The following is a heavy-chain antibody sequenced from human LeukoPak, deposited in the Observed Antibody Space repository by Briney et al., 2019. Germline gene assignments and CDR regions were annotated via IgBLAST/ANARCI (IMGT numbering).Heavy chain of an antibody. CDR1: GFTLRSYA. J-gene: IGHJ4*02. CDR3: AKDQADYGDYDY. V-gene: IGHV3-23*01. CDR2: ISGSGGST. D-gene: IGHD4-17*01. Sequence: GGSLRLSCAASGFTLRSYAMSWVRQAPGKGLEWVSAISGSGGSTYYVDSVKGRFTISRDNSKNTLYLQMDSLRAEDTAVYYCAKDQADYGDYDYWGQGTLVTVSS.